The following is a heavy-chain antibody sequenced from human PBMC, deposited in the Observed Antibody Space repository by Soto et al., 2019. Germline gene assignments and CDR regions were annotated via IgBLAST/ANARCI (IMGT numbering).Heavy chain of an antibody. CDR1: ESTISECS. Sequence: GGSLRLSCESSESTISECSMNWVRQTPGKGLEWLAYITIRTGNVHYADSVKGRFTISRDNSKNTLYLQMNSLRAEDTSVYYCAKEGGLSGSYYISSSYYFDYWGQGTLVTVSS. CDR2: ITIRTGNV. CDR3: AKEGGLSGSYYISSSYYFDY. D-gene: IGHD1-26*01. J-gene: IGHJ4*02. V-gene: IGHV3-48*01.